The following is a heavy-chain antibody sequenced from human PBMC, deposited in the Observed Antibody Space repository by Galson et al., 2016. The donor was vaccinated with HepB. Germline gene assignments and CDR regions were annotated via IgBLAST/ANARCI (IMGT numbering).Heavy chain of an antibody. D-gene: IGHD4-17*01. CDR1: GGTFPSYA. J-gene: IGHJ5*02. CDR3: VREADYGDYRKWFDP. V-gene: IGHV1-69*01. Sequence: SCKASGGTFPSYAIHWVRQAPGQGLEWMGGIITIFGTTNYARRFQDRVTITADEATSTAYMELSSLELEGTAVYHCVREADYGDYRKWFDPWGQGTLVTVSS. CDR2: IITIFGTT.